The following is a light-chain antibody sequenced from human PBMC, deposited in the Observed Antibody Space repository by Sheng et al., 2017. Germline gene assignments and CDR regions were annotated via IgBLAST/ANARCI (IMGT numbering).Light chain of an antibody. CDR2: QDN. CDR1: RLGDKY. V-gene: IGLV3-1*01. Sequence: SYELSQPLSASVSPGQTATIVCSGDRLGDKYASWYRQQAGQSPVLVIFQDNKRPSEIPERFSGSNSGNTSILTITGTQAMDEADYYCQAWVRNTAVFGGGTRLTVL. CDR3: QAWVRNTAV. J-gene: IGLJ2*01.